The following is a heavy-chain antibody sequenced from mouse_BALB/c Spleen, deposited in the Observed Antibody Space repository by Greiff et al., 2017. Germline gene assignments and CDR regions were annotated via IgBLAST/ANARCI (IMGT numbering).Heavy chain of an antibody. CDR3: ARWGGYWFAY. CDR2: INPSNGRT. CDR1: GYTFTSYW. Sequence: QVQLQQPGAELVKPGASVKLSCKASGYTFTSYWMHWVKQRPGQGLEWIGEINPSNGRTNYNEKFKSKATLTVDKSSSTAYMQLSSLTSEDSAVYYCARWGGYWFAYWGQGTLVTVSA. J-gene: IGHJ3*01. D-gene: IGHD3-1*01. V-gene: IGHV1S81*02.